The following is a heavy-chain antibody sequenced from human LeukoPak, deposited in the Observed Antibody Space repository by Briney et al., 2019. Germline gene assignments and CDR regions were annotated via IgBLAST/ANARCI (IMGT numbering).Heavy chain of an antibody. Sequence: AGSLTLSCAASGFTFSSYAMNWVRQAPGKGLEWVSAISGSGGSTYYAGSVKGRFTISRDNSKNTLFLQMNSLRAEDTAVYYCAKDTTWIQLWLNWGQGPLDSVSS. D-gene: IGHD5-18*01. CDR1: GFTFSSYA. V-gene: IGHV3-23*01. CDR3: AKDTTWIQLWLN. CDR2: ISGSGGST. J-gene: IGHJ4*02.